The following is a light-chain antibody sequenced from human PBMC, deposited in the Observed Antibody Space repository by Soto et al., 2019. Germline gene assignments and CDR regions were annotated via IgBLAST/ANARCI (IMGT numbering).Light chain of an antibody. Sequence: QSPLTEPASVSVSPGQSITNSCTGTSGDVGVYKFVSWYQQHPGKAPKLIICEVSNRPSGVSSRFSGSMSGNTASLTISGLQAEDEADYYCGSYTGTIYVFGTGTKVTVL. CDR3: GSYTGTIYV. J-gene: IGLJ1*01. CDR2: EVS. V-gene: IGLV2-14*01. CDR1: SGDVGVYKF.